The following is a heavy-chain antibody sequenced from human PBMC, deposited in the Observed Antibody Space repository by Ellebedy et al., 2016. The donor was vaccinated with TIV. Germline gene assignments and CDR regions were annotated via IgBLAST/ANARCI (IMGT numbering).Heavy chain of an antibody. J-gene: IGHJ4*02. Sequence: GESLKISCKVSGYGSSTYWIAWVRQMPGKGLEWMGIIYPRDSDTRYSPSFQGQVTISADKSISTAYLQWSSLKASDTAMYYCARAGYSGYAVDYWGQGTLVTVSS. CDR1: GYGSSTYW. CDR2: IYPRDSDT. D-gene: IGHD5-12*01. CDR3: ARAGYSGYAVDY. V-gene: IGHV5-51*01.